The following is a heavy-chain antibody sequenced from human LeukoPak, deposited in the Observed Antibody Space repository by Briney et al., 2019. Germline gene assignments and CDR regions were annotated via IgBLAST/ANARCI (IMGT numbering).Heavy chain of an antibody. Sequence: GGSLRLSCAASGFTFSSYSLNWVRQAPGKGLEWVSSIISTSSYIYYVDSVKGRFTIPRDNAKNSLYLQMNSLRAEDTAVYYCVRGPHGAAMENPFDYWGQGTLVTVSS. CDR3: VRGPHGAAMENPFDY. J-gene: IGHJ4*02. CDR1: GFTFSSYS. V-gene: IGHV3-21*01. D-gene: IGHD5-18*01. CDR2: IISTSSYI.